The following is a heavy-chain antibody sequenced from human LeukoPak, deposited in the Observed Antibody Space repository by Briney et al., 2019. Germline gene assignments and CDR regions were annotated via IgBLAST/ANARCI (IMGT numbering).Heavy chain of an antibody. V-gene: IGHV3-33*01. CDR2: IWHDGSNK. Sequence: GGSLRLTCAASGFTFSRFNLHWVRQAPGKGLEWVAVIWHDGSNKYYTDSVKGRFTISRDDSKNTLYLQMNSLKAEDTAVYYCARPDYGASGDYWGQGTLVTVSS. D-gene: IGHD4-17*01. J-gene: IGHJ4*02. CDR3: ARPDYGASGDY. CDR1: GFTFSRFN.